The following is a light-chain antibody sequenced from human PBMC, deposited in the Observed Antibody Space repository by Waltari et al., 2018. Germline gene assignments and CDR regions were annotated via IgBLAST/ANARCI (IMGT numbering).Light chain of an antibody. CDR2: AAS. J-gene: IGKJ3*01. Sequence: DIQMTQSPSSLSASVGDRVTLTCRASQGISNYLNWYQQKPGKAPKLLIYAASSLQSGVPSRFSGDGSGTEFTLTISSLQPEDFATYYCQQSSSFPETFGPGTKVDVK. V-gene: IGKV1-39*01. CDR1: QGISNY. CDR3: QQSSSFPET.